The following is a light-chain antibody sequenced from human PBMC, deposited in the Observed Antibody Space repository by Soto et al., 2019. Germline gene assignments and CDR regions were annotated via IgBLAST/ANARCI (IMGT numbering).Light chain of an antibody. V-gene: IGKV1-39*01. J-gene: IGKJ1*01. CDR3: QQSSTTRRT. CDR2: ATS. CDR1: QSISTS. Sequence: DIQMTQSPSSLSASVGDRVTISCRASQSISTSLNWYQQKPGKAPKLLIFATSRLQSGVPSRFSGSGSGTDFTPSIRNLQPQDFATYYCQQSSTTRRTLGQGTKVDTK.